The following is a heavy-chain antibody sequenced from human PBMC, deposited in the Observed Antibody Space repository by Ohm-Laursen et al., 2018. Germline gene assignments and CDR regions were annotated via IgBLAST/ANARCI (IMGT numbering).Heavy chain of an antibody. D-gene: IGHD3-22*01. CDR3: AKGTYYYDSSGYYYEY. Sequence: SLRLSCSAAGFTFSSYAMSWVRQAPGKGLEWVSGISGSGGSTYHADSVKGRFTISRDNSKNTLYLQMNSLRAEDTAVYYCAKGTYYYDSSGYYYEYWGQGTLVTVSS. V-gene: IGHV3-23*01. CDR2: ISGSGGST. J-gene: IGHJ4*02. CDR1: GFTFSSYA.